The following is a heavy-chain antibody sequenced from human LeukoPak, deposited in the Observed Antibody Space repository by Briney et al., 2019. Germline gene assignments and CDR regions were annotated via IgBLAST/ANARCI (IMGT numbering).Heavy chain of an antibody. D-gene: IGHD6-13*01. J-gene: IGHJ4*02. CDR1: GYXFTGYF. CDR3: ARDDSSSWVYDH. CDR2: VNPNSGST. V-gene: IGHV1-2*02. Sequence: GASVKVSCKASGYXFTGYFMHWVRQAPGQGLEWMGWVNPNSGSTNYAQKFQGRVTMTRDTSISTAYMELSRLRSDDTAVYYCARDDSSSWVYDHWGQGTLVTVSS.